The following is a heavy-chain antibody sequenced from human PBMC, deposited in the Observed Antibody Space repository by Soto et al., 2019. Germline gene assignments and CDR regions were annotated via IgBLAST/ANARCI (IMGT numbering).Heavy chain of an antibody. V-gene: IGHV4-4*02. CDR1: GGSISSSNW. Sequence: QVQLQESGPGLVKPSGTLSLTCAVSGGSISSSNWWSWVRQPPGKGLEWIGEIYHSGSTNYNPSLKRRVDISVDKSKNQFSLKLSSVTAADKAVYYCARKYGWYAGFDIWGQGTMVTVSS. CDR3: ARKYGWYAGFDI. D-gene: IGHD6-19*01. CDR2: IYHSGST. J-gene: IGHJ3*02.